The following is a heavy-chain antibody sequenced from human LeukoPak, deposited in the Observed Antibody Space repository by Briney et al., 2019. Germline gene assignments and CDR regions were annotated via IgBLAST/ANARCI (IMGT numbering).Heavy chain of an antibody. Sequence: SSETLSLTCTVSGGSISSYYWSWIRQAPGKGLEWIGYIYYSGNTNSNPSLKSRVTMSLDTSENQFSLKLTSVTAADTAVYYCARGGRQLAYNNYYYYMDVWGKGTTVTISS. J-gene: IGHJ6*03. D-gene: IGHD6-13*01. V-gene: IGHV4-59*01. CDR3: ARGGRQLAYNNYYYYMDV. CDR1: GGSISSYY. CDR2: IYYSGNT.